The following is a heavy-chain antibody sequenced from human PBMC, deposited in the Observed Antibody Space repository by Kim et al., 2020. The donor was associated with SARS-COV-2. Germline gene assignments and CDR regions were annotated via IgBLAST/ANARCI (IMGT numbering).Heavy chain of an antibody. D-gene: IGHD2-2*01. J-gene: IGHJ5*02. V-gene: IGHV1-46*01. Sequence: ASVKVSCKASGYTFTSYYMHWVRQAPGQGLEWMGIINPSGGSTSYAQKFQGRVTMTRDTSTSTVYMELSSLRSEDTAVYYCARDRYHPREVVPAEKGGVWFDPWGQGTLVTVSS. CDR3: ARDRYHPREVVPAEKGGVWFDP. CDR1: GYTFTSYY. CDR2: INPSGGST.